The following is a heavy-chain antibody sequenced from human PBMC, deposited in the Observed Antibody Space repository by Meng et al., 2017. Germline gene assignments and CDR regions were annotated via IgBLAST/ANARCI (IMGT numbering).Heavy chain of an antibody. CDR2: IKSDGSVT. CDR3: ASTDKYYFDY. Sequence: EVQLVESGGGLVQPGGSLRLSCAASGFTFSSYWMHWVRQAPGKGLVWVSRIKSDGSVTTYADIVKGRFTISRDNAKNTVYLQMKSLRAEDTAVYYCASTDKYYFDYWGQGTLVTVSS. J-gene: IGHJ4*02. V-gene: IGHV3-74*02. CDR1: GFTFSSYW.